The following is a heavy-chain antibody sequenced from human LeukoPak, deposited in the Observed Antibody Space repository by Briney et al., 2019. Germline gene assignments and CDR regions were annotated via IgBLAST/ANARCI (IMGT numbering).Heavy chain of an antibody. CDR1: GYTFTGYY. Sequence: ASVKVSCKASGYTFTGYYMHWVRQAPGQGLEWMGWINPNSGDTNSAQKFEGRVTMTRDTSISTTYMELSRLKSDDTAVYYCARDTGSGYNYGDDAFDIWGQGTMVTVSS. CDR3: ARDTGSGYNYGDDAFDI. J-gene: IGHJ3*02. V-gene: IGHV1-2*02. D-gene: IGHD3-22*01. CDR2: INPNSGDT.